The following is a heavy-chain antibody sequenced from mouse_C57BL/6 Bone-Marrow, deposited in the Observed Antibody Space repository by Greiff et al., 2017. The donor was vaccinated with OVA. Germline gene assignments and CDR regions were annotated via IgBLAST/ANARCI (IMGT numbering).Heavy chain of an antibody. V-gene: IGHV1-9*01. Sequence: QVQLQQSGAELMKPGASVKLSCKATGYTFTGYWIEWVKQRPGHGLEWIGEILPGSGSTNYNEKFKGKATFTAATSSNTAYMQLRSLTTDDSSIYDCARCGGADGYAMDYWGQGTSVTVSS. CDR2: ILPGSGST. CDR3: ARCGGADGYAMDY. J-gene: IGHJ4*01. D-gene: IGHD2-3*01. CDR1: GYTFTGYW.